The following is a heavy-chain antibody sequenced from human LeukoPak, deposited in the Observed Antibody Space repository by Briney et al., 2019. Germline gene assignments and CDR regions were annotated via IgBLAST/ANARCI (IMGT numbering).Heavy chain of an antibody. CDR1: GGSISSGDYY. Sequence: SQTLSLTCTVSGGSISSGDYYWSWIRQPPGKGLEWIGYIYYSGSTYYNPSLKSRVTISVDTSKNQFSLKLSSVTAADTAVCYCARRRYYDILTGYYKGAFDIWGQGTMVTVSS. V-gene: IGHV4-30-4*08. J-gene: IGHJ3*02. CDR3: ARRRYYDILTGYYKGAFDI. D-gene: IGHD3-9*01. CDR2: IYYSGST.